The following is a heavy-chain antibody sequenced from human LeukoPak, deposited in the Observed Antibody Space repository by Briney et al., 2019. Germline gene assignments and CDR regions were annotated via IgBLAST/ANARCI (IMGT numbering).Heavy chain of an antibody. CDR1: GYTFTSYD. CDR3: ARGVRHCSGGSCYVYYMDV. Sequence: ASAKVSCKASGYTFTSYDINWVRQATGQGLEWMGWMNPNSGNTGYAQKFQGRVTMTRNTSISTAYMELSSLRSEDTAVYYCARGVRHCSGGSCYVYYMDVWGKGTTVTVSS. D-gene: IGHD2-15*01. V-gene: IGHV1-8*01. CDR2: MNPNSGNT. J-gene: IGHJ6*03.